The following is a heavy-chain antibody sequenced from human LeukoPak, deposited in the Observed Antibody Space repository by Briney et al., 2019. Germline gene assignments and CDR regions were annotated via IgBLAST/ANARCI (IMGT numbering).Heavy chain of an antibody. CDR2: IYSSGST. V-gene: IGHV4-4*07. CDR1: GGSISSYY. Sequence: SETLSLTCTVSGGSISSYYWSWIRQPAGKGLEWIGRIYSSGSTNYNPSLKSRVTISVDTSKNQFSLKLSSVTAADTAVYYCARDSYYYDSSDYWFDYWGQGTLVTVSS. J-gene: IGHJ4*02. CDR3: ARDSYYYDSSDYWFDY. D-gene: IGHD3-22*01.